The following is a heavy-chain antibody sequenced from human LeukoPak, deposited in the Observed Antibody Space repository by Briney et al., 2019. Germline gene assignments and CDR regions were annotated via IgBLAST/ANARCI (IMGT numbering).Heavy chain of an antibody. D-gene: IGHD4-17*01. V-gene: IGHV1-18*01. CDR1: GYTFTSYG. CDR3: ARDLGDDLTTVTSGNWFDP. CDR2: ISAYNGNT. Sequence: ASVKVSCKASGYTFTSYGITWVRQAPGQGLEWMGWISAYNGNTNYVQKLQGRVTMTTDTSTSTAYMELRSLRSDDTATYFCARDLGDDLTTVTSGNWFDPWGQGTLVTVSS. J-gene: IGHJ5*02.